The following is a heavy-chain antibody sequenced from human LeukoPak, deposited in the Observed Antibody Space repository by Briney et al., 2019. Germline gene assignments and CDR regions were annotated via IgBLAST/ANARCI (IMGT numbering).Heavy chain of an antibody. J-gene: IGHJ4*02. Sequence: ASVKVSCKASGYTFTSYGISWVRQAPGQGLEWMGWISAYNGNTSYAQKLQGRVTMTTDTSTSTAYMVLRSLRSDDTAGYYCARDHALGVVVPAAMQIDYWGQGTLVTVSS. V-gene: IGHV1-18*01. CDR1: GYTFTSYG. CDR2: ISAYNGNT. D-gene: IGHD2-2*01. CDR3: ARDHALGVVVPAAMQIDY.